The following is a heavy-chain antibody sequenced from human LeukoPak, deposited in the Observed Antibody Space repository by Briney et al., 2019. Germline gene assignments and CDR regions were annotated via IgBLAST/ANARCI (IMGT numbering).Heavy chain of an antibody. CDR1: GYTFTTYG. D-gene: IGHD6-19*01. CDR3: ARVAHQWLVLPYFDH. J-gene: IGHJ4*02. CDR2: ISGNSGLT. Sequence: ASVKVSCKASGYTFTTYGIAWLRQAPGQGLECMGWISGNSGLTNYAPNFQGRVTMTTDTSTTTAYMELSSLTLDDTAVYFCARVAHQWLVLPYFDHWGQGTLVTVSS. V-gene: IGHV1-18*04.